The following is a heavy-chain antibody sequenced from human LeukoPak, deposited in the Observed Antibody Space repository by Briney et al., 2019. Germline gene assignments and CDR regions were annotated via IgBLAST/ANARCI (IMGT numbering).Heavy chain of an antibody. CDR2: ISDSGGST. Sequence: GGSLRLSCAASGFTFSNYAMNWVRQAPGKGLEWVSGISDSGGSTYNADPVKGRFTISRDNSKNTLYLQMNSLSAEDMAVYYCARDSQYYDFWSGPRDWGQGTLVTVSS. D-gene: IGHD3-3*01. V-gene: IGHV3-23*01. J-gene: IGHJ4*02. CDR3: ARDSQYYDFWSGPRD. CDR1: GFTFSNYA.